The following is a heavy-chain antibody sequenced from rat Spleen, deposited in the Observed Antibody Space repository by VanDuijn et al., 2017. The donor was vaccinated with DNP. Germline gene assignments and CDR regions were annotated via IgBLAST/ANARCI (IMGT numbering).Heavy chain of an antibody. J-gene: IGHJ2*01. V-gene: IGHV2-1*01. CDR1: GFSLSTNG. D-gene: IGHD1-1*01. CDR2: IWSGGTT. CDR3: ARGGITTVG. Sequence: QVQLKESGPGLVQPSQALSLTCTVSGFSLSTNGVSWVRQPPGKGLEWMGTIWSGGTTDYNPLFKFRLSISRDTSKSQVFLKMNSLQTEDTAMYFCARGGITTVGWGQGVMVTVSS.